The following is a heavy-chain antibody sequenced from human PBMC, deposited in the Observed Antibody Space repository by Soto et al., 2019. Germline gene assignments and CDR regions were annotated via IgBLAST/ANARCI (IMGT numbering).Heavy chain of an antibody. Sequence: GGSLRLSCAASGFNVNSDYMNWVRQTPGKGLEWVASIYSGETTYYADSVRGRFTISSNKSKNTLYFQLSSLRIEDTAVYYCTRDGRGLGRLSLFEYWGQGVLVTVSS. CDR2: IYSGETT. CDR1: GFNVNSDY. V-gene: IGHV3-53*01. D-gene: IGHD2-21*02. J-gene: IGHJ4*02. CDR3: TRDGRGLGRLSLFEY.